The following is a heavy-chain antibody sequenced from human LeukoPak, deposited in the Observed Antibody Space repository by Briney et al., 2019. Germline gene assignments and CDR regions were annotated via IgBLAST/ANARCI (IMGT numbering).Heavy chain of an antibody. Sequence: PGGSLRLSCAASGFTFSDYYMSWIRQAPGKGLEWVSYISGSSGTIYYVDSVKGRFTISRDNARNSLYLQMNSLRAEDTAVYYCARGPSTIFDYWGQGTLVTVSS. J-gene: IGHJ4*02. CDR3: ARGPSTIFDY. V-gene: IGHV3-11*01. CDR1: GFTFSDYY. CDR2: ISGSSGTI.